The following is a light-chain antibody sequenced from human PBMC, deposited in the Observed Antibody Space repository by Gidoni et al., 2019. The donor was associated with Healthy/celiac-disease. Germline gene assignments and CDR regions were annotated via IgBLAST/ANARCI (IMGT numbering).Light chain of an antibody. J-gene: IGLJ2*01. CDR2: SNN. V-gene: IGLV1-44*01. CDR1: GSNIGSNT. Sequence: QSVLTQPPSASGTPGQRVTISCSGSGSNIGSNTVNWYQPLPGTAPKLLIYSNNQRPSRVPDRFSGSKSGTSASLAISGLQSEDEADYYCAAWDDSLNGPVFGGGTKLTVL. CDR3: AAWDDSLNGPV.